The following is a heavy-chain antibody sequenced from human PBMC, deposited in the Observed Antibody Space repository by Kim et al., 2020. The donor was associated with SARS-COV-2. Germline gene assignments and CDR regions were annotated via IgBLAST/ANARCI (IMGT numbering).Heavy chain of an antibody. D-gene: IGHD2-15*01. CDR1: GFTFSSYG. CDR3: ARDRTPYGSLDF. V-gene: IGHV3-33*01. Sequence: GGSLRLSCAASGFTFSSYGMHWVRQAPGKGLEWVAVIWYDGSNKYYADSVMGRYTISRDNSKNTLYLQMNSLRAEDTAVYYCARDRTPYGSLDFWGQGTLVTVSS. CDR2: IWYDGSNK. J-gene: IGHJ4*02.